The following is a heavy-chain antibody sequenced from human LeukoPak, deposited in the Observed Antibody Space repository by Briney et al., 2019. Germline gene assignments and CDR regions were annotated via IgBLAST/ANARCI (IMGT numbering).Heavy chain of an antibody. V-gene: IGHV4-39*07. CDR2: MYYSGST. J-gene: IGHJ3*02. Sequence: SETLSLTCSVSGGSVITTKYYGGWIRQTPGKGLEWIGSMYYSGSTHYSPSLKSRVTISVDTSKNQFSLKLSSVTAADTAVYYCARVSGIAVAGTTPGSFDIWGQGTMLTVSS. CDR3: ARVSGIAVAGTTPGSFDI. D-gene: IGHD6-19*01. CDR1: GGSVITTKYY.